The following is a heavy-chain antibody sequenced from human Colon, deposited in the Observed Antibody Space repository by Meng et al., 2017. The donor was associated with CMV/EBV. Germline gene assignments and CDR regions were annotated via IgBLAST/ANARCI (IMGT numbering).Heavy chain of an antibody. Sequence: RESLRLSCAASGATFSSDEMNWVRQAPGKGLEWVSYISSDGGTVLYADSVKGRFTISRDNTKNSLYLQMKILRAEDTSVYYCARELGARSRHYNSFDPWGQGTLVTVSS. CDR3: ARELGARSRHYNSFDP. J-gene: IGHJ5*02. CDR1: GATFSSDE. CDR2: ISSDGGTV. D-gene: IGHD1-26*01. V-gene: IGHV3-48*03.